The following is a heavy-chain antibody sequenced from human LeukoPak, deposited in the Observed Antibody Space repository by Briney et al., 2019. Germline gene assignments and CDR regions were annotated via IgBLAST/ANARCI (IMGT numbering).Heavy chain of an antibody. CDR1: GGSISSYY. J-gene: IGHJ4*02. CDR2: IYYSGST. CDR3: AREGYSYGHDY. V-gene: IGHV4-59*01. D-gene: IGHD5-18*01. Sequence: SETLSLTCTVSGGSISSYYWSWIRQPPGKGLEWIGYIYYSGSTNYNPSLKSRVTISVDTSKNQFSLKLSSVTAADTAVYYCAREGYSYGHDYWGQGTLVTVSS.